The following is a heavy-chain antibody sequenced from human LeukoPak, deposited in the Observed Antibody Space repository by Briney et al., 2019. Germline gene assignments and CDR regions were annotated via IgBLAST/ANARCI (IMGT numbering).Heavy chain of an antibody. Sequence: GGSLRLSCAASGFTFSSYAMSWVRQAPGKGLEWVSAISGSGGSTYYADSVKGRFTISRDNSKNMLYLQMNSLRAEDTAVYYCAKDLSGSPGYYYGMDVWGQGTTVTVSS. CDR1: GFTFSSYA. D-gene: IGHD3-10*01. V-gene: IGHV3-23*01. CDR2: ISGSGGST. J-gene: IGHJ6*02. CDR3: AKDLSGSPGYYYGMDV.